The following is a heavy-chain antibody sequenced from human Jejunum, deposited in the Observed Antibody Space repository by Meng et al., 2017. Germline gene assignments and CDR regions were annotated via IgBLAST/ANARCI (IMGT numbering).Heavy chain of an antibody. CDR3: ARDFEALNGV. Sequence: SGPGQLMPCASLPLICADSGDYISMSDGGSWVRQSPGKGLEWIGDIYHSGTTNYNPSLNSRVTLSVDKSKNQFSLNLSSVTAADTAVYFCARDFEALNGVWGQGTLVTVSS. D-gene: IGHD2-8*01. CDR2: IYHSGTT. J-gene: IGHJ1*01. V-gene: IGHV4-4*02. CDR1: GDYISMSDG.